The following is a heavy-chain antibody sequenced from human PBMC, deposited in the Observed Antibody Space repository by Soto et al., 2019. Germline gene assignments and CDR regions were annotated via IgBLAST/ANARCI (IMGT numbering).Heavy chain of an antibody. V-gene: IGHV1-18*04. CDR3: ARGLGTNGLDV. D-gene: IGHD7-27*01. CDR1: GYRFTTYG. J-gene: IGHJ6*02. Sequence: QVQLLQSGAEVKKPGASVKVSCKASGYRFTTYGITWVRLAPGQGLEWLGGSSTYNGNTDYAQNLQDRVTMTTETSTSTAYMEVTSLTSDDTAVYYCARGLGTNGLDVWGQGTTVTVSS. CDR2: SSTYNGNT.